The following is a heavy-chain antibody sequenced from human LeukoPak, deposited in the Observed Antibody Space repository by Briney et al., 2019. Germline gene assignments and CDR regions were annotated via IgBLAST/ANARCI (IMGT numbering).Heavy chain of an antibody. V-gene: IGHV4-39*07. CDR3: ARETTGLARYFDY. J-gene: IGHJ4*02. CDR1: GGSISSSSYY. CDR2: IYYSGST. Sequence: PSETLSLTCTVSGGSISSSSYYWGWIRQPPGKGLEWIGSIYYSGSTNYNPSLKSRVTMSVDTSKNQFSLNLSSVTAADTAFYYCARETTGLARYFDYWGQGTLVTVSS. D-gene: IGHD4-17*01.